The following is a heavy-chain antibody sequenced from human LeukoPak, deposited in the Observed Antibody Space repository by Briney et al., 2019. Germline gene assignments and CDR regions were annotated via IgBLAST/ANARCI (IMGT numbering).Heavy chain of an antibody. D-gene: IGHD7-27*01. J-gene: IGHJ4*02. Sequence: SGTLSLTCAVSGGSISSSNWWSWVRQPPGKGLEWIGEIYHSGSTNYNPSLKSRVTISVDTSKNQFSLKLTAVTAADTAVYARETPGAGHFDYWGQGSLVTVSS. CDR1: GGSISSSNW. CDR2: IYHSGST. CDR3: ETPGAGHFDY. V-gene: IGHV4-4*02.